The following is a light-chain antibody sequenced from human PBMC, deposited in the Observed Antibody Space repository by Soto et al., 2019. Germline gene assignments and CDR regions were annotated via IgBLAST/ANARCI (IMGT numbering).Light chain of an antibody. CDR2: SAS. Sequence: EIVLTQSPGTLSLSPGERATLSCRASQSVSTFLAWFQQKPGQAPRLLIHSASTRATGIPARFSGSGSGADFTLTISCLQSEDFATYYCQQYYSYPLTFGGGTKVDIK. V-gene: IGKV3-15*01. CDR1: QSVSTF. CDR3: QQYYSYPLT. J-gene: IGKJ4*01.